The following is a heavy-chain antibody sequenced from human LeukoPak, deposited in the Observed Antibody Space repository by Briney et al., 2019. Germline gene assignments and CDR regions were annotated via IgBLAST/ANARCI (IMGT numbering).Heavy chain of an antibody. D-gene: IGHD2-15*01. J-gene: IGHJ4*02. Sequence: GESLKISCKGSGYSFFSYLIGWVRQMPGKGLEWLGSIYPGESDTRYSPSFQAQVTISADTSINTAYLQWSSLKASDTAMYYCARPGYCSGGSCYGFDYWGQGTLVTVSS. CDR3: ARPGYCSGGSCYGFDY. CDR1: GYSFFSYL. CDR2: IYPGESDT. V-gene: IGHV5-51*01.